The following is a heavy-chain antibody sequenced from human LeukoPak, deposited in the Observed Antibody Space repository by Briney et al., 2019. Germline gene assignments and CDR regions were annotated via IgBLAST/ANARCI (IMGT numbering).Heavy chain of an antibody. V-gene: IGHV4-34*01. D-gene: IGHD3-22*01. CDR3: ARGRPVYYYDSSGYYYGFNWFDP. Sequence: SETLSLTCAVYGGSFSGYYWSWIRQPPGKGLEWIGEINHSGSTNYNPSLKSRVTISVDTSKNQFSLKLSSVTAADTAVYYCARGRPVYYYDSSGYYYGFNWFDPWGQGTLVTVSS. CDR1: GGSFSGYY. J-gene: IGHJ5*02. CDR2: INHSGST.